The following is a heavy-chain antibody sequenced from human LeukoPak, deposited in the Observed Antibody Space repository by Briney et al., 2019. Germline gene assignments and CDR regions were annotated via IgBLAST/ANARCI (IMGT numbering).Heavy chain of an antibody. Sequence: GASVKVSCKASGYTFTGYYMHWVRQAPGQGLEWMGWINPNSGGTNYAQKFQGRVTMTRDTSISTAYMEPSRLRSDDTAVYYCARGDPPYYDILTGYYSQDAFDIWGQGTMVTVSS. D-gene: IGHD3-9*01. J-gene: IGHJ3*02. V-gene: IGHV1-2*02. CDR3: ARGDPPYYDILTGYYSQDAFDI. CDR1: GYTFTGYY. CDR2: INPNSGGT.